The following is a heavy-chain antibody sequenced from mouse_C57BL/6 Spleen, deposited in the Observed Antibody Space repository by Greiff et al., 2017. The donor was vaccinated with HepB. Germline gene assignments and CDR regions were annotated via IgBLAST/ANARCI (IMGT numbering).Heavy chain of an antibody. J-gene: IGHJ2*01. CDR3: ARFQLTGYFDY. V-gene: IGHV1-82*01. Sequence: LVESGPELVKPGASVKISCKASGYAFSSSWMNWVKQRPGKGLEWIGRIYPGDGDTNYNGKFKGKATLTADKSSSTAYMQLSSLTSEDSAVYFCARFQLTGYFDYWGQGTTLTVSS. CDR2: IYPGDGDT. CDR1: GYAFSSSW. D-gene: IGHD4-1*01.